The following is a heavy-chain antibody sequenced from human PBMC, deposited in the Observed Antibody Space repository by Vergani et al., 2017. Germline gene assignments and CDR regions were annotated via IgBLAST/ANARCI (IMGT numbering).Heavy chain of an antibody. V-gene: IGHV4-31*03. D-gene: IGHD3-10*01. CDR3: ARDGPRTVRGVTNWFDP. Sequence: QVQLQESGPGLVKPSQTLSLTCTVSGGSISSGGYYWSWLRQHPGKGLEWIGYIYYSGSTYYNPSLKSRVTIAVDTSKHQFSLKLSSVTAADTAVYYCARDGPRTVRGVTNWFDPWGQGTLVTVSS. CDR1: GGSISSGGYY. J-gene: IGHJ5*02. CDR2: IYYSGST.